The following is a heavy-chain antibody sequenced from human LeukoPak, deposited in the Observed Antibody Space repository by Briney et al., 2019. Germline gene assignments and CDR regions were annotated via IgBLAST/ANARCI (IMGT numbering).Heavy chain of an antibody. CDR2: ISFDGNKK. V-gene: IGHV3-30*18. CDR1: GFTFSSYG. Sequence: PGGSLRLSCAASGFTFSSYGMHWVRQAPGKGLEWVAGISFDGNKKYYAESVKGRFTISRDNSTSTLYLQMISLRAEDTAVYYCAKDHCSVGGCYSYYFDYWGQGTLVTVSS. D-gene: IGHD2-15*01. CDR3: AKDHCSVGGCYSYYFDY. J-gene: IGHJ4*02.